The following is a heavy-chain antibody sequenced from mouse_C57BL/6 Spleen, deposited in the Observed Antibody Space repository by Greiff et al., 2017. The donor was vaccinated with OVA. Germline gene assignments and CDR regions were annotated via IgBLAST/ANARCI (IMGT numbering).Heavy chain of an antibody. CDR3: ARSGIYYDYDGWFAY. D-gene: IGHD2-4*01. CDR2: INPNNGGT. J-gene: IGHJ3*01. V-gene: IGHV1-26*01. CDR1: GYTFTDYY. Sequence: EVQLQQSGPELVKPGASVKISCKASGYTFTDYYMNWVKQSHGKSLEWIGDINPNNGGTSYNQKFKGKATLTVDKSSSTAYMELRSLTSEDSAVYYCARSGIYYDYDGWFAYWGQGTLVTVSA.